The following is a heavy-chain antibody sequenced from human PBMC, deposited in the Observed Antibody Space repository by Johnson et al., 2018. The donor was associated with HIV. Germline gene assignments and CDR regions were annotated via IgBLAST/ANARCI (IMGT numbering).Heavy chain of an antibody. Sequence: QVQLVESGGGLVQPGGSLRLSCAASRFTFSSYAMHWVRQAPGKGLEWVAVISYDGSNKYYADSVKGRFTISRDNSKNTLYLQMNSLRAEDTAVYYCAREKIRAFDIWGQGTMVTVSS. CDR1: RFTFSSYA. CDR2: ISYDGSNK. V-gene: IGHV3-30*04. J-gene: IGHJ3*02. CDR3: AREKIRAFDI.